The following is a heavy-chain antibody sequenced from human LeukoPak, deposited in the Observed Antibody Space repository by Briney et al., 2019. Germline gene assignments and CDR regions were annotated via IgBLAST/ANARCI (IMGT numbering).Heavy chain of an antibody. V-gene: IGHV3-48*04. Sequence: GGSLRLSCVASGFTFSDYSMNWVRQAPGRGLEYISYMSISGSTIKYAESVKGRFTISRDNAQDSLFLHMNSLRAEDTAVYYCAREIFHGSGSPRMDVWGQGTTVTVSS. CDR1: GFTFSDYS. J-gene: IGHJ6*02. CDR2: MSISGSTI. CDR3: AREIFHGSGSPRMDV. D-gene: IGHD3-10*01.